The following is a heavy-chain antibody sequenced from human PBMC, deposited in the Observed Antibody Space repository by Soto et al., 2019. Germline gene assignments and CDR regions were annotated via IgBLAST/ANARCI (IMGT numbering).Heavy chain of an antibody. CDR3: ARVPFSSFGVADPPVGWFDP. CDR1: GGFVNSVNNY. D-gene: IGHD3-3*01. CDR2: IFYTGST. Sequence: QVHLQESGPGLVKPSQTLSLTCTVSGGFVNSVNNYWSWIRQPPGKGLEWLGYIFYTGSTNYKPSPRVRITTPIHTSTTRFSRMCTCVTAAHTALYYCARVPFSSFGVADPPVGWFDPWGQGTLVTVSS. J-gene: IGHJ5*02. V-gene: IGHV4-30-4*01.